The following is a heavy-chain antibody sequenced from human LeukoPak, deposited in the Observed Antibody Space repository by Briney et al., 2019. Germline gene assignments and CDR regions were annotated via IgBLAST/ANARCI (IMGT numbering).Heavy chain of an antibody. J-gene: IGHJ4*02. D-gene: IGHD6-19*01. CDR1: GDSVSSNSAA. CDR2: TYYRSKWYN. CDR3: ARDLQSGYSSGWYENYFDY. V-gene: IGHV6-1*01. Sequence: SQTLSLTCAISGDSVSSNSAAWNWIRQSPSRGLEWLGRTYYRSKWYNDYAVSVKSRMTINPDTSKNQFSLQLNSVTPEDTAVYYCARDLQSGYSSGWYENYFDYWGQGTLVTVSS.